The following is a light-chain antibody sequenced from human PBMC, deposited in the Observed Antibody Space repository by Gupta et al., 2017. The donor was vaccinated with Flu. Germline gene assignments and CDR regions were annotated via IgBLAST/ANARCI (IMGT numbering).Light chain of an antibody. Sequence: SNIGSNVVSWYQQLPGTAPKLLIYDNNQRPSGVPDRFSGSKSGTSASLAISGLQSKDEADYYCAAWDDSLNGLWVFGGGTKVTVL. CDR3: AAWDDSLNGLWV. CDR2: DNN. V-gene: IGLV1-44*01. J-gene: IGLJ3*02. CDR1: SNIGSNV.